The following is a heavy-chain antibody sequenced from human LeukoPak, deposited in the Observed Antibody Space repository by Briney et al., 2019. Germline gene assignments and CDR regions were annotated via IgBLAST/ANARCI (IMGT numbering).Heavy chain of an antibody. Sequence: GGSLRLSCAASGFTCSSYWMRWVRQAPGKGLDWVASINQDGSEKDYVDSVKGRFTISRDNAKNSLYLQMNSLRADDTAVYYCARARGGSNSDYWGQGTLVTVSS. D-gene: IGHD1-26*01. CDR1: GFTCSSYW. V-gene: IGHV3-7*05. CDR3: ARARGGSNSDY. CDR2: INQDGSEK. J-gene: IGHJ4*02.